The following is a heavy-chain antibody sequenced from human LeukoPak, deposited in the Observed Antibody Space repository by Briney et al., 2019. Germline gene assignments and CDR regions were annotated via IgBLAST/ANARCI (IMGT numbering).Heavy chain of an antibody. Sequence: SETLSLTCTVSGASIKNNYWSWIRQPPGKGLEWIGYIYYSGSTNYNPSLKSRVTISVDTSKNQFSLKLSSVTAADTAVYYCAKRGYSSSWYPRYYYMDVWGKGTTVTISS. CDR3: AKRGYSSSWYPRYYYMDV. V-gene: IGHV4-59*12. J-gene: IGHJ6*03. CDR1: GASIKNNY. D-gene: IGHD6-13*01. CDR2: IYYSGST.